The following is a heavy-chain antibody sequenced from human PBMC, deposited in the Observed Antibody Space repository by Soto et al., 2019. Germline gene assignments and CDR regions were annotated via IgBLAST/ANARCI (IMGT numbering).Heavy chain of an antibody. CDR1: GGSISSSS. D-gene: IGHD3-22*01. J-gene: IGHJ4*02. V-gene: IGHV3-33*07. CDR3: ARDLKGSSGLGFDY. Sequence: LSLTCTVSGGSISSSSYYWGWIRQPPGKGLEWVAVIWYDGSKKFCADSVKDRFIISRDSSKNTLYLQMNSLTADDTAVYFCARDLKGSSGLGFDYWGQGTLVTVS. CDR2: IWYDGSKK.